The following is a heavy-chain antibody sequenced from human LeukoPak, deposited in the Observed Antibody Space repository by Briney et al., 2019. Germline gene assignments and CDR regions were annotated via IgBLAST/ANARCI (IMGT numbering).Heavy chain of an antibody. CDR3: ARGPPRGKYYYMDV. Sequence: GGSLRLSCAASGFTFSSFDMHWVRQPTGQGLEWVSTIGTASDTHYPGSVEGRFTLSRDNAKNSLYLQMNSLTAGDTAVYNCARGPPRGKYYYMDVWGKGTTVTVSS. J-gene: IGHJ6*03. V-gene: IGHV3-13*01. D-gene: IGHD1-1*01. CDR1: GFTFSSFD. CDR2: IGTASDT.